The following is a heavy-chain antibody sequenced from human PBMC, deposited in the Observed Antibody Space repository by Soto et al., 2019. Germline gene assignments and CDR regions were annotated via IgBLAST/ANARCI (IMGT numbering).Heavy chain of an antibody. CDR1: GITFSSYA. CDR3: AKDTSFDF. Sequence: EVQLLESGGGLVQPGGSLRLSCEASGITFSSYAMSWVRQAPGKGLEWVSAISGGGGTTYYADSVKGRFTISRDNSKNTLYLRMNSLRAEDTAVYYCAKDTSFDFWGQGTLVTVSS. J-gene: IGHJ4*02. CDR2: ISGGGGTT. V-gene: IGHV3-23*01.